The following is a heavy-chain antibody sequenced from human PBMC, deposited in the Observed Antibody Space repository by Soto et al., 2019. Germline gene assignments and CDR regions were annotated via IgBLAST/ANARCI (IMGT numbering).Heavy chain of an antibody. CDR1: GFTFSSYAM. J-gene: IGHJ4*02. D-gene: IGHD1-26*01. CDR3: ARRGGSYHDFKINYFDS. Sequence: PGGSLRLSCAASGFTFSSYAMSWVRQAPGKGLEWIGETYHNGNTLYNPSLKSRVTVSVDKSKTLFSLNLISVTAADTAIYYCARRGGSYHDFKINYFDSWGQGALVTVSS. CDR2: TYHNGNT. V-gene: IGHV4-4*02.